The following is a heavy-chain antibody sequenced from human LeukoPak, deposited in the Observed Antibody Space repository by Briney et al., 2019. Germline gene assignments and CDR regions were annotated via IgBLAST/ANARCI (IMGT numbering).Heavy chain of an antibody. CDR1: GFTFSGSA. Sequence: GGSLTLSCAASGFTFSGSAMHWVRQASGRGLEWVARVRSKDNGYAASYAASVKGRFTVSRDDSKNTAYLQMDSLKSEDTAVYFCSRTSDIAWYFDLWGRGTLVTVSS. J-gene: IGHJ2*01. CDR2: VRSKDNGYAA. V-gene: IGHV3-73*01. CDR3: SRTSDIAWYFDL. D-gene: IGHD5-12*01.